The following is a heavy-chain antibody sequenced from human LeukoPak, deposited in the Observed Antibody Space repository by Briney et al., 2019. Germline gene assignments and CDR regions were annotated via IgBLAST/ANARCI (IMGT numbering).Heavy chain of an antibody. D-gene: IGHD3-22*01. CDR3: ATGNYYDSRGYYTFGY. J-gene: IGHJ1*01. CDR2: INGDGSTT. CDR1: GFTVRNNY. V-gene: IGHV3-74*01. Sequence: GGSLRLSCAASGFTVRNNYMSWVRQAPGKGLVWVSLINGDGSTTNYADFVKGRFTISRDNAKNTLSLQVNSLRAEDTAVYYCATGNYYDSRGYYTFGYWGQGTLVTVSS.